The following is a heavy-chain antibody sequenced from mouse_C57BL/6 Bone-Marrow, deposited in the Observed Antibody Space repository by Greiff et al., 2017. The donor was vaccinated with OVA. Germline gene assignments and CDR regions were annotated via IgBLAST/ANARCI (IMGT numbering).Heavy chain of an antibody. CDR1: GYTFTDYY. V-gene: IGHV1-84*01. Sequence: QVQLKESGPELVKPGASVKISCKASGYTFTDYYINWVKQRPGQGLEWIGWIYPGSGNTKYNEKFKGKATLTVDTSSSTAYMQLSSLISEDSAVYFCAREGYGGYPYYAMDYWGQGTSVTVSS. CDR2: IYPGSGNT. D-gene: IGHD2-3*01. J-gene: IGHJ4*01. CDR3: AREGYGGYPYYAMDY.